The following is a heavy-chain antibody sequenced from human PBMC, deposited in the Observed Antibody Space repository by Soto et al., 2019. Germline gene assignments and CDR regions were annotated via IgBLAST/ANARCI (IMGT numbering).Heavy chain of an antibody. CDR2: LYGDNDK. Sequence: QITLKESGPTLVKPTQTLTLTCTFSGFSLSTSGVGVGWIRQPPGKALEWLALLYGDNDKRYSPSLKIRLTIAQDTSNNQVALTMTNMDPVDTATYDCEQREGARRYGMEVWGQGTTVTVSS. V-gene: IGHV2-5*02. CDR3: EQREGARRYGMEV. J-gene: IGHJ6*02. CDR1: GFSLSTSGVG.